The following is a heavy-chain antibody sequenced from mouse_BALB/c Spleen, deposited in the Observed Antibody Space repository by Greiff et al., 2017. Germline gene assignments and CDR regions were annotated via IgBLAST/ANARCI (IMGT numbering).Heavy chain of an antibody. CDR3: ACYDGYYVTFAY. Sequence: EVHLVESGGGLVKPGGSLKLSCAASGFTFSSYAMSWVRQTPEKRLEWVASISSGGSTYYPDSVKGRFTISRDNARNILYLQMSSLRSEDTAMYYCACYDGYYVTFAYWGQGTLVTVSA. V-gene: IGHV5-6-5*01. CDR1: GFTFSSYA. J-gene: IGHJ3*01. D-gene: IGHD2-3*01. CDR2: ISSGGST.